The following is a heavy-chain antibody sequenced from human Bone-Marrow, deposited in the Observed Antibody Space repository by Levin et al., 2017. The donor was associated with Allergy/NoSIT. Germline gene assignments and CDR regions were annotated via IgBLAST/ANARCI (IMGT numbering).Heavy chain of an antibody. V-gene: IGHV1-8*01. Sequence: GESLKISCKASVDTFKNYDINWVRQATGQGLEWMGWMNPKSGKTCYAQKFQGRVTMTRNTSTSTAYMELRSLRPEDTAVYYCASELGITYYYYYGLDVWGQGTAVTVS. CDR2: MNPKSGKT. D-gene: IGHD1-14*01. J-gene: IGHJ6*02. CDR1: VDTFKNYD. CDR3: ASELGITYYYYYGLDV.